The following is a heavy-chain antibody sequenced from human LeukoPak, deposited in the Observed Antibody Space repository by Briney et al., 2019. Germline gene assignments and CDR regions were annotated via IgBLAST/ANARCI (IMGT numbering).Heavy chain of an antibody. D-gene: IGHD4-17*01. V-gene: IGHV4-4*07. J-gene: IGHJ5*02. Sequence: PSETLSLTCTVSGGSISSYYWNWIRQPAGKGLEWIGRIYTSESTYYNPSLKSRVTMSVDTSKNQFSLELTSVTAADTAVYYCAGDRGGDYGCFDPWGQGTLVTVSS. CDR2: IYTSEST. CDR3: AGDRGGDYGCFDP. CDR1: GGSISSYY.